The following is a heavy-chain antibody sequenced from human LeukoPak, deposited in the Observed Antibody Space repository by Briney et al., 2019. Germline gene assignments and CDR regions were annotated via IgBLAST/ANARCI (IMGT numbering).Heavy chain of an antibody. D-gene: IGHD5-24*01. V-gene: IGHV4-59*08. CDR3: ARREMATIPDAFDI. Sequence: SGTLSLTCTVSGGSISSYYWSWIRQSPGKGLEWFGYIYYSGSTNYNPSLKSRVTISVDTSKNQFSLKLSSVTAADTAVYYCARREMATIPDAFDIWGQGTMVTVSS. J-gene: IGHJ3*02. CDR1: GGSISSYY. CDR2: IYYSGST.